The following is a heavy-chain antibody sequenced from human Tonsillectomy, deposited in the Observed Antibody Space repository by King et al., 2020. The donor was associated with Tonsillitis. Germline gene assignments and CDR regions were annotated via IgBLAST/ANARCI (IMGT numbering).Heavy chain of an antibody. J-gene: IGHJ4*02. D-gene: IGHD2-15*01. CDR1: GGSISSYY. Sequence: VQLQESGPGLVKPSETLSLTCTVSGGSISSYYWSWIRQPPGKGLEWIGYIYNSGSTHYNPSLKSRVTLVGNTSKNQFSLKLSSVTAADTAVHYCAKITPGYCSGGTCQSSSYFDDWGQGTLVTVSS. CDR2: IYNSGST. V-gene: IGHV4-59*01. CDR3: AKITPGYCSGGTCQSSSYFDD.